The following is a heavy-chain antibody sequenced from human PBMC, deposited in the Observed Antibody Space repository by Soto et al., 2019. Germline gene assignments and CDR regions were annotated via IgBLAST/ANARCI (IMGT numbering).Heavy chain of an antibody. CDR2: TNPNNGGT. CDR3: ARGRGEIIVVVPAAMFSGDAFDI. J-gene: IGHJ3*02. Sequence: ASVKVSCKASGYSFTGNSMHWVRQAPGQGLEWMGWTNPNNGGTNYAQRFRGWVTMTRDTSVSTAYMELSSLRSEDTAVYYCARGRGEIIVVVPAAMFSGDAFDIWGQGTMVTVSS. V-gene: IGHV1-2*04. D-gene: IGHD2-2*01. CDR1: GYSFTGNS.